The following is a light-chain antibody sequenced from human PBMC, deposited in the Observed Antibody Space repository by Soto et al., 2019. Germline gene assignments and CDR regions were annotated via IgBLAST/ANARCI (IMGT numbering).Light chain of an antibody. CDR3: SSYTSSNTLV. CDR1: SSDVRAYNY. V-gene: IGLV2-14*01. CDR2: EVS. Sequence: QAVVNQPASVSGSPGQSITISCTGTSSDVRAYNYVSWYQQHPGKAPKLMIFEVSDRPSGVSNRFSGSKSGNTASLTISGLQAEDEADYYCSSYTSSNTLVFGGGTKLTVL. J-gene: IGLJ2*01.